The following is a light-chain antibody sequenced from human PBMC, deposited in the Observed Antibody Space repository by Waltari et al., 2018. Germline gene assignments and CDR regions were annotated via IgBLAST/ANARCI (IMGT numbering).Light chain of an antibody. V-gene: IGKV1-5*03. CDR1: QSISSW. CDR2: KAS. Sequence: DIQMTQSPSTLSASVVDTVTITCRASQSISSWLAWYQQKPGKAPKLLIYKASSLESGVPSRFSGSGSGTEFTLTISSLQPDDFATYYCQQYNSYSSFGQGTKLEIK. CDR3: QQYNSYSS. J-gene: IGKJ2*01.